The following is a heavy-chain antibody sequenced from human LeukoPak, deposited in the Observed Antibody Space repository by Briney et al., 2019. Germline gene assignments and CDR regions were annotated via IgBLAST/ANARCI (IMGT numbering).Heavy chain of an antibody. CDR3: ARANDLWSAPDI. CDR1: GGSISSSNW. CDR2: IDDSGIT. Sequence: PSGTLSLTCAVSGGSISSSNWWSGVRQPPGKGLGWSGVIDDSGITNYNPSLKSRVTISVDKSKLQFSLKLSSVTAADTAVYCCARANDLWSAPDIWVQGTMATVSA. J-gene: IGHJ3*02. D-gene: IGHD3-3*01. V-gene: IGHV4-4*01.